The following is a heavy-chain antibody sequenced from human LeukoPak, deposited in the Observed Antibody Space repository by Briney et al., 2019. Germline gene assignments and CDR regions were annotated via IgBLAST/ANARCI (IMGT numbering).Heavy chain of an antibody. CDR3: ARDRAARVLSYFDY. V-gene: IGHV3-30*03. Sequence: GGSLRLSCAASGFTFSSYAIHWVRQAPGKGLEWVAVIYYDGTNKYYADSVKGRFTGSRDNSKNTLYLHMYSLRVEDTAVYYCARDRAARVLSYFDYWGQGTLVTVSS. CDR2: IYYDGTNK. J-gene: IGHJ4*02. D-gene: IGHD4/OR15-4a*01. CDR1: GFTFSSYA.